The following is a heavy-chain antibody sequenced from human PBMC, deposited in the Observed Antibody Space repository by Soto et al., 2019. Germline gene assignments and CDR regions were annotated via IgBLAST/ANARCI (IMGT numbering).Heavy chain of an antibody. CDR3: GRGRYGDY. V-gene: IGHV1-18*01. CDR1: GYAFTTYG. Sequence: QVHLVQSGAEVKKPGASVKVSCKGSGYAFTTYGITWVRQAPGQGLEWMGWISAHNGNTNYAQKLQGRVTGTRDTAPSTAYMELRSLRSGDTAVYYCGRGRYGDYWGQGALVTVSS. CDR2: ISAHNGNT. J-gene: IGHJ4*02. D-gene: IGHD1-1*01.